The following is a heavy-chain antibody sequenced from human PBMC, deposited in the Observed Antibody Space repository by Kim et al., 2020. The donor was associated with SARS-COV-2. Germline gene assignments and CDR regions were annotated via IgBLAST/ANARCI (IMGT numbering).Heavy chain of an antibody. CDR1: GGSFSGYY. CDR3: ARGRWLQFLDY. V-gene: IGHV4-34*01. J-gene: IGHJ4*02. D-gene: IGHD5-12*01. Sequence: SETLSLTCAVYGGSFSGYYWSWIRQPPGKGLEWIGEINHSGSTNYNPSLKSRVTISVDTSKNQFSLKLSSVTAADTAVYYCARGRWLQFLDYWGQGTLVTVSS. CDR2: INHSGST.